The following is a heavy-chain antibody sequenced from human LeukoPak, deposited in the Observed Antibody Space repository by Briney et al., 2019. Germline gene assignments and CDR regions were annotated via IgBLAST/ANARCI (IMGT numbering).Heavy chain of an antibody. Sequence: SETLSLTCTVSGGSISSYYWSWIRQPAGKGLEWIGRIHASGNTNYNPFLKSRVSMSVDTSKNQFSLKLSSVTAADTAVYYCARVPHANSNWFDPWGQGTLVTVSS. J-gene: IGHJ5*02. CDR2: IHASGNT. V-gene: IGHV4-4*07. D-gene: IGHD4/OR15-4a*01. CDR3: ARVPHANSNWFDP. CDR1: GGSISSYY.